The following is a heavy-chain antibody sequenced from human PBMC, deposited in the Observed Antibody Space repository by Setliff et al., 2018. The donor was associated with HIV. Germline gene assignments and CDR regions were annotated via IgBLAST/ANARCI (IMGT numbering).Heavy chain of an antibody. CDR2: IYYSGST. J-gene: IGHJ1*01. D-gene: IGHD3-22*01. Sequence: PSETLSLTCTVSGGSISSSSYYWGWIHQPPGKGLEWIGSIYYSGSTYYNPSLKSRVTISVDTSKNQYSLTLKSVTAADTGVYYCAGVNYYDASGLRAEYFQLWGQGTQVTVSS. V-gene: IGHV4-39*07. CDR3: AGVNYYDASGLRAEYFQL. CDR1: GGSISSSSYY.